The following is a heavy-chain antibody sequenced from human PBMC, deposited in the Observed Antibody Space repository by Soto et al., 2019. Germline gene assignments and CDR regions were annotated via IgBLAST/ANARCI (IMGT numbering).Heavy chain of an antibody. Sequence: LRLSCAAAGLTFSNAWMNWVRQAPGKGLEWVGRIKSKADGGTTDYAAPVKGRFTISRDDSKNTLYLQMSSLTTEDTAVYFCTGDFWSGYPVYFGYWGQGTLVTVSS. CDR2: IKSKADGGTT. CDR1: GLTFSNAW. J-gene: IGHJ4*02. CDR3: TGDFWSGYPVYFGY. D-gene: IGHD3-3*01. V-gene: IGHV3-15*01.